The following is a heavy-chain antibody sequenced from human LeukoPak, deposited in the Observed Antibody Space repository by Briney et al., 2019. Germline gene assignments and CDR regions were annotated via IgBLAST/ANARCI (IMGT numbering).Heavy chain of an antibody. CDR3: ARDAPVVTAHVDY. Sequence: GGSLRLSCAASGFTFSSYAMYWVRQAPGKGLEWVAVISYDGSNKYYADSVKGRFTISRDNSKNTLYLQMNSLRAEDTAVYYCARDAPVVTAHVDYWGQGTLVTVSS. CDR1: GFTFSSYA. V-gene: IGHV3-30-3*01. J-gene: IGHJ4*02. D-gene: IGHD2-21*02. CDR2: ISYDGSNK.